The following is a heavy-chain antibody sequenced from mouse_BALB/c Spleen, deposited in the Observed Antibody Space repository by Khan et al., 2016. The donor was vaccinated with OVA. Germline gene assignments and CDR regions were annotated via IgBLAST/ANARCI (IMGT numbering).Heavy chain of an antibody. J-gene: IGHJ2*01. CDR3: AEREDI. CDR2: IWAGGST. CDR1: EFSLTSYG. V-gene: IGHV2-9*02. Sequence: QVQLKESGPGLVAPSQSLSITCTVSEFSLTSYGVHWVRQPPGKGLEWLGVIWAGGSTNYNSALMSRLSISQDNSKSQVFLKMNSLENDKPDKYYCAEREDIWGQGTTLTVSS. D-gene: IGHD1-3*01.